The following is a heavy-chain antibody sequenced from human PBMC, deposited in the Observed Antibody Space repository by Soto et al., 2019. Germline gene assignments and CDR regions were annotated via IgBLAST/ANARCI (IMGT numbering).Heavy chain of an antibody. D-gene: IGHD6-19*01. J-gene: IGHJ4*02. CDR3: AKAQLGGVYSSGWSYYFDY. CDR2: ISYDGSNK. Sequence: GGSLRLSCAASGFTFSSYGMHWVRQAPGKGLEWVAVISYDGSNKYYADSVKGRFTISRDNSKNTLYLQMNSLRAEDTAVYYCAKAQLGGVYSSGWSYYFDYWGQGTLVTVSS. V-gene: IGHV3-30*18. CDR1: GFTFSSYG.